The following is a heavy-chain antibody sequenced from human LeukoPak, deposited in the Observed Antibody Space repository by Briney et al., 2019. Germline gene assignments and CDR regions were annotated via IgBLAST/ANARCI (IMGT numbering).Heavy chain of an antibody. CDR2: ISSSSSYI. J-gene: IGHJ5*02. CDR3: APIRLGELSLS. Sequence: GGSLRLSCAASGFSFSTYSMNWVRQAPGKGLEWVSSISSSSSYIYYADSVKGRFTISRDNAKNSLYLQMNSLRAEDTAVYYCAPIRLGELSLSWGQGTLVTVSS. CDR1: GFSFSTYS. V-gene: IGHV3-21*01. D-gene: IGHD3-16*02.